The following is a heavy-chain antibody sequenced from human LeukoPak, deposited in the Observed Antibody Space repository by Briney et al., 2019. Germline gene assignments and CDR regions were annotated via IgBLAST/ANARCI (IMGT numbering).Heavy chain of an antibody. CDR3: TRQAIVGAN. J-gene: IGHJ4*02. CDR2: IRSKANSYAT. CDR1: GFTFSGSA. Sequence: VGSLRLSCAASGFTFSGSAMHWVRQASGKGLEWVGRIRSKANSYATAYAASVKGRFTISRDDSKNTAYLQMNSLKTEDTAVYYCTRQAIVGANWGQGTLVTVSS. V-gene: IGHV3-73*01. D-gene: IGHD1-26*01.